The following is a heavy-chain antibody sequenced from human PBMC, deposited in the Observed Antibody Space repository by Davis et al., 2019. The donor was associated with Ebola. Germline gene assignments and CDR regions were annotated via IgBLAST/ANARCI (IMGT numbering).Heavy chain of an antibody. CDR3: ARAQFPTTSDH. CDR2: INPHNGNT. V-gene: IGHV1-18*01. D-gene: IGHD1-1*01. J-gene: IGHJ4*02. Sequence: ASVKVSCKASGYTFTSYGISWVRQAPGQGLEWMGWINPHNGNTNYAQNVQGRVTMTTDTSTSTAYMEVGSLRSDDAAVYYCARAQFPTTSDHWGQGTLVTVSS. CDR1: GYTFTSYG.